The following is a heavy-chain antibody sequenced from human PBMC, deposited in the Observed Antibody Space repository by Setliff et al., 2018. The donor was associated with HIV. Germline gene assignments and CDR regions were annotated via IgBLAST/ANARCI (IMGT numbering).Heavy chain of an antibody. CDR3: ATHDGYSHFDY. V-gene: IGHV4-39*01. Sequence: NPSETLSLTCSVSGGSISSSANYWGWIRQSPGKGLEWLGSIYHSGSTYYNPSLESRVTISVDTSKNQFSLRLRSVTAADTAAYFCATHDGYSHFDYWGQGALVTVSS. CDR2: IYHSGST. CDR1: GGSISSSANY. J-gene: IGHJ4*02. D-gene: IGHD2-15*01.